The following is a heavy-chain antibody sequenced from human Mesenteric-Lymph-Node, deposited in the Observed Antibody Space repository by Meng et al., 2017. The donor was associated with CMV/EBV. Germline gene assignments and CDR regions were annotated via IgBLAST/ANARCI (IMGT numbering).Heavy chain of an antibody. V-gene: IGHV4-59*01. Sequence: GSLRLSCTVSGGSIGSYYWSWIRQPPGKGLEWIGYIYYSGSTNYNPSLKSRVTISVDTSKNQFSLKLSSVTAADTAVYYCARDRGRPEYSSSSYYYYYYGMDVWGQGTTVTVSS. J-gene: IGHJ6*02. D-gene: IGHD6-6*01. CDR3: ARDRGRPEYSSSSYYYYYYGMDV. CDR1: GGSIGSYY. CDR2: IYYSGST.